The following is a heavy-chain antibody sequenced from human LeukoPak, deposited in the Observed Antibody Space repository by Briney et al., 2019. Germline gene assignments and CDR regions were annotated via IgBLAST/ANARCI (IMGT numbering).Heavy chain of an antibody. D-gene: IGHD6-13*01. V-gene: IGHV4-34*01. Sequence: PSETLSLTCAVYGGSFSGYYWSWIRQPPGKGLEWIGEINHSGSTNYNPSLKSRVTISVDTSKNQFSLKLSSVTAAETAVYYCARTGYSSSWYALDYWGQGTLVTVSS. CDR2: INHSGST. CDR3: ARTGYSSSWYALDY. J-gene: IGHJ4*02. CDR1: GGSFSGYY.